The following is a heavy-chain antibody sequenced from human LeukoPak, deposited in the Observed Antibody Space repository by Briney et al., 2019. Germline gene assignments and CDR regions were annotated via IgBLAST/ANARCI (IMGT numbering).Heavy chain of an antibody. Sequence: GGSLRLSCAASGFTFSSYAMSWVRQAPGKGLEWVSAISGSGGSTYYADSVKGRFTISRDNSKNTLYLQMNSLTAEDTAVHYCVRSYHPGGWFDPWGQGTLVTVSS. CDR2: ISGSGGST. D-gene: IGHD2-21*01. CDR1: GFTFSSYA. V-gene: IGHV3-23*01. J-gene: IGHJ5*02. CDR3: VRSYHPGGWFDP.